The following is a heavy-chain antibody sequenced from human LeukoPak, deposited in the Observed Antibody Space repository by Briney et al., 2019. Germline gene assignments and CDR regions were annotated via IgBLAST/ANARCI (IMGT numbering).Heavy chain of an antibody. Sequence: ASVKVSCKASGYTFTSYGISWVRQAPGQGLEWMGWISAYNGNTNYAQKLQGRVTMTTDTSTSTAYMELGSLRSDDTAVYYCARGSDYYGSGSYYPAEYFQHWGQGTLVTVSS. CDR1: GYTFTSYG. V-gene: IGHV1-18*01. J-gene: IGHJ1*01. D-gene: IGHD3-10*01. CDR2: ISAYNGNT. CDR3: ARGSDYYGSGSYYPAEYFQH.